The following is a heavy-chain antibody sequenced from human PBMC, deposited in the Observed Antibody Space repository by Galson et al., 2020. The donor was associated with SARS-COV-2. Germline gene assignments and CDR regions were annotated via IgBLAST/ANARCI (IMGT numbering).Heavy chain of an antibody. CDR1: GYTFTSYG. CDR3: ARDRYYGSGSYGASYYYGMDV. D-gene: IGHD3-10*01. J-gene: IGHJ6*02. Sequence: ASVKVSCKASGYTFTSYGISWVRQAPGQGLEWMGWISAYNGNTNYAQKLQGRVTMTTDTSTSTAYMELRSLRSDDMAVYYCARDRYYGSGSYGASYYYGMDVWGQGTTVTVSS. CDR2: ISAYNGNT. V-gene: IGHV1-18*03.